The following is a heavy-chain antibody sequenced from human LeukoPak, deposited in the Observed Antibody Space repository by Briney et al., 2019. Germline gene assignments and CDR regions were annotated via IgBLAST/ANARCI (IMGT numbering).Heavy chain of an antibody. Sequence: SETLSLTCTVSGGSISSSSYYWGWIRQRPGKGLEWIGSIYYSGSTYYNPSLKSRVTISVDTSKNQFSLKLSSVTAADTAVYYCARELAADYGEPYFDYWGQGTLVTVSS. CDR1: GGSISSSSYY. V-gene: IGHV4-39*07. J-gene: IGHJ4*02. D-gene: IGHD4-17*01. CDR3: ARELAADYGEPYFDY. CDR2: IYYSGST.